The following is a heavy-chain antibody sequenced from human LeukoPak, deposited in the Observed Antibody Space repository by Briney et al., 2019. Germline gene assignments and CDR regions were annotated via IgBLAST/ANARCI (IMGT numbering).Heavy chain of an antibody. CDR1: GFTFSSYT. V-gene: IGHV3-30*01. CDR2: ISYDGSDK. Sequence: GGSLRLSCAASGFTFSSYTMHWVRQAPGKGLEWVAVISYDGSDKYYADSVKGRFTISGDDSKNTLYLQMNSLRAEDTAVYYCAREGYSNRWFDPWGQGTLVTVSS. CDR3: AREGYSNRWFDP. J-gene: IGHJ5*02. D-gene: IGHD4-11*01.